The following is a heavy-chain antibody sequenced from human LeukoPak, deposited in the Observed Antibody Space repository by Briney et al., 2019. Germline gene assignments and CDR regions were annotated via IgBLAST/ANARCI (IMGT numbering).Heavy chain of an antibody. CDR2: IYSDNT. CDR1: GFTVSSNS. V-gene: IGHV3-66*03. D-gene: IGHD2-15*01. J-gene: IGHJ6*03. Sequence: GGSLRLSCTVSGFTVSSNSMSWVRQAPGKGLEWVSFIYSDNTHYADSVKGRFTISRDNSKNTLYLQMNSLRAEDTALYYCARVRLGYCSGGSCSRGGTPMDVWGKGTTVTISS. CDR3: ARVRLGYCSGGSCSRGGTPMDV.